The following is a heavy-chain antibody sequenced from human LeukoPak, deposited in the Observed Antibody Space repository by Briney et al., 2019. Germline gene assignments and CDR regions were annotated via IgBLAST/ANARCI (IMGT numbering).Heavy chain of an antibody. CDR3: ARGPYSSGWYASPFDY. CDR2: TYYRSKWYN. D-gene: IGHD6-19*01. Sequence: SQTLSLTCAISGDSVSSNSAAWNWIRQSPSRGLEWLGRTYYRSKWYNDYAVSVKSRITINPDTSKNQFSLQLNSVTPEDTAVYYCARGPYSSGWYASPFDYWGQGTLVTVSS. J-gene: IGHJ4*02. V-gene: IGHV6-1*01. CDR1: GDSVSSNSAA.